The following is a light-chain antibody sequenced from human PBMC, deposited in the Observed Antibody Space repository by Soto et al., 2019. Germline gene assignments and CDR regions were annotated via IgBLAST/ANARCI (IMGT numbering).Light chain of an antibody. CDR3: CSYAGSYTFV. Sequence: QSALTQPRSVSGSPGQSVTISCTGTSSDVGGFDFVSWYQQHPGKAPKFMLHDVSKRPSGVPDRFSGSKSGNTASLTISGPQAEDEADYYCCSYAGSYTFVFGTGTKVTVL. J-gene: IGLJ1*01. CDR1: SSDVGGFDF. CDR2: DVS. V-gene: IGLV2-11*01.